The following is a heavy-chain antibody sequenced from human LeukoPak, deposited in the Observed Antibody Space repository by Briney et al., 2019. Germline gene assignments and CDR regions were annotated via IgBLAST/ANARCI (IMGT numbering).Heavy chain of an antibody. Sequence: GGSLRLSCTASKFGFISYDMNWVRQAPGKGLDWIAYISSSGNTMYYADSVKRRFTVSRDNGQNSMYLQMTSLRAEDTAIYYCAKDLLGWEPPGAYSWGQGTLVTVSS. D-gene: IGHD1-26*01. J-gene: IGHJ5*02. CDR2: ISSSGNTM. CDR3: AKDLLGWEPPGAYS. V-gene: IGHV3-48*03. CDR1: KFGFISYD.